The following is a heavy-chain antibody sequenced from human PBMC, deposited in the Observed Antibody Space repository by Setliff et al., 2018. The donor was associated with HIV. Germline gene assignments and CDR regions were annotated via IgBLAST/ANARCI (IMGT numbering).Heavy chain of an antibody. CDR3: AREGYYGSRGWFAP. CDR1: GGSINSGGYY. J-gene: IGHJ5*02. D-gene: IGHD3-10*01. V-gene: IGHV4-61*09. CDR2: IYISGST. Sequence: SETLSLTCTVSGGSINSGGYYWNWIRQPTGKGLEWIGHIYISGSTNYNPSLKSRVSISVDTSKNQFSLKLNSVTAADTAVYYCAREGYYGSRGWFAPWGQGTLVTVSS.